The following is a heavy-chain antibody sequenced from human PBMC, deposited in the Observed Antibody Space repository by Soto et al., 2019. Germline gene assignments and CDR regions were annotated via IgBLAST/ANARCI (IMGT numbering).Heavy chain of an antibody. Sequence: QVQLVQSGAEVKKPGSSVKVSCKASGDTFSGYSVSWVRQAPGQGLEWMGGIIPLFGTTNYAQRFQGRVTIPADKSTSTAYMDLSSLKSEDTAIYYCARDLGSGYDPGDYWGQGTLVTVSS. J-gene: IGHJ4*02. D-gene: IGHD5-12*01. CDR2: IIPLFGTT. CDR3: ARDLGSGYDPGDY. CDR1: GDTFSGYS. V-gene: IGHV1-69*14.